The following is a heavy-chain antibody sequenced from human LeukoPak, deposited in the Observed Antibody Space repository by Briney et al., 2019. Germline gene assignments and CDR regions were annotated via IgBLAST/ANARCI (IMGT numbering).Heavy chain of an antibody. D-gene: IGHD2-2*01. CDR3: ARRPTYCSSTSCYLYYYGMDV. Sequence: SETLSLTCTVSGGSISSYYWSWIRQPPGKGLEWIGYIYYSGSTNYNPSLKSRVTISVDTSKNQLSLKLSSVTAADRAVYYCARRPTYCSSTSCYLYYYGMDVWGQGTTVTVSS. J-gene: IGHJ6*02. V-gene: IGHV4-59*08. CDR2: IYYSGST. CDR1: GGSISSYY.